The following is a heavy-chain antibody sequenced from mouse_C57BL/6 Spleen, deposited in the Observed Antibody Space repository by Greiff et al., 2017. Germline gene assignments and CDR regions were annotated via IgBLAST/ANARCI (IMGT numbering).Heavy chain of an antibody. Sequence: VQLQQSGPELVKPGASVKISCKASGYAFSSSWMNWVKQRPGKGLEWIGRIYPGDGDTNYNGKFKGKATLTADKSSSTAYMQLSSLTSEDSAVYFGARRAVYYGSRGAMDYWGQGTSVTVSS. CDR3: ARRAVYYGSRGAMDY. J-gene: IGHJ4*01. CDR2: IYPGDGDT. CDR1: GYAFSSSW. V-gene: IGHV1-82*01. D-gene: IGHD1-1*01.